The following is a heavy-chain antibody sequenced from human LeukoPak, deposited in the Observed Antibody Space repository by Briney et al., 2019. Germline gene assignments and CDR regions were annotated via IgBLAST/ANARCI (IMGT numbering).Heavy chain of an antibody. J-gene: IGHJ5*02. CDR2: IYYSGST. CDR3: ARLRWFGDLAPRFDP. V-gene: IGHV4-59*08. D-gene: IGHD3-10*01. Sequence: SETLSLTCTVSGGSISSYYWSWIRQPPGKGLEWIGYIYYSGSTNYNPSLKSRVTISVDTSKNQFSLKLSSVTAADTAVYYCARLRWFGDLAPRFDPWGQGTLVTVSS. CDR1: GGSISSYY.